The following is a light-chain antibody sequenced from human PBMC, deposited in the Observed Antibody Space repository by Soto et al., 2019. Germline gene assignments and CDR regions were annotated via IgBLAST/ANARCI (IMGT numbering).Light chain of an antibody. CDR1: QSLSGGY. J-gene: IGKJ5*01. V-gene: IGKV3-20*01. CDR3: QQNGSLPIT. CDR2: STS. Sequence: EIVLTQSPGILSLSPGERATLSCRASQSLSGGYLAWFQQKPGQTPRPRIYSTSTRATGITDSVSGSGSGTDFTLTISRLEPEDSVVYYCQQNGSLPITFGQGTRLEI.